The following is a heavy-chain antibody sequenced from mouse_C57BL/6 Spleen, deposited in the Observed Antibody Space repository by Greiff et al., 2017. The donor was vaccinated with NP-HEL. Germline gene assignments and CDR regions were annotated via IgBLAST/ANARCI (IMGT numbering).Heavy chain of an antibody. D-gene: IGHD2-4*01. CDR2: INPNNGGT. J-gene: IGHJ4*01. V-gene: IGHV1-26*01. Sequence: EVQLQQSGPELVKPGASVKISCKASGYTFTDYYMNWVKQSHGKSLEWIGDINPNNGGTSYNQKFKGKATLTVDKSSSTAYMELRSLTSEDSAVYYCARGDYDYDGEAMDYWGQGTSVTVSS. CDR1: GYTFTDYY. CDR3: ARGDYDYDGEAMDY.